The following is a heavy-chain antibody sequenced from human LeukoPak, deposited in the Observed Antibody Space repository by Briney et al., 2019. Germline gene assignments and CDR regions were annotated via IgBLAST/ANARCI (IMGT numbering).Heavy chain of an antibody. CDR3: ARRRWISSGYPNYYYYGMDV. Sequence: ASVKVSCKASGGTFSSYAISWVRQAPGQGLEWMGRINPNSGGTNYAQKFQGRVTMTRDTSISTAYMELSRPRSDDTAVYYCARRRWISSGYPNYYYYGMDVWGQGTTVTVSS. D-gene: IGHD3-22*01. V-gene: IGHV1-2*06. J-gene: IGHJ6*02. CDR2: INPNSGGT. CDR1: GGTFSSYA.